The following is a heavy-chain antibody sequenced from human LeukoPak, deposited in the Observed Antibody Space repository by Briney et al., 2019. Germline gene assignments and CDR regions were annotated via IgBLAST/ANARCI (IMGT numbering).Heavy chain of an antibody. CDR2: IKQDGSEK. V-gene: IGHV3-7*01. Sequence: AGGSLRLSCAASGFTFSSHWMSWARQAPGKGLEWVAHIKQDGSEKQYMDSVRGRFTISRDNTKNSMYLQMDSLRDEDTAVYYCARAGRSFYGGSSDYWGQGTLVTVSS. CDR1: GFTFSSHW. D-gene: IGHD4-23*01. CDR3: ARAGRSFYGGSSDY. J-gene: IGHJ4*02.